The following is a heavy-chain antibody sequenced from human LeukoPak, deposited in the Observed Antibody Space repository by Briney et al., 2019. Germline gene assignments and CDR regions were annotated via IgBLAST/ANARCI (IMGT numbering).Heavy chain of an antibody. Sequence: PGGSLRLSCAASGFTFDDYAMHWVRQAPGKGLEWVSGISWNSGSIGYADSVKGRFTISRDSAKNSLYLQMNSLRAEDMALYYCAKDSSGYDSGAFDIWGQGTMVTVSS. CDR3: AKDSSGYDSGAFDI. CDR1: GFTFDDYA. D-gene: IGHD5-12*01. J-gene: IGHJ3*02. V-gene: IGHV3-9*03. CDR2: ISWNSGSI.